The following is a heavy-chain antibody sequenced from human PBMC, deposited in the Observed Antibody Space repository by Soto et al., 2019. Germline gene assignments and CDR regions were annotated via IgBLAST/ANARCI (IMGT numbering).Heavy chain of an antibody. CDR2: INWNGGST. CDR1: GFTFDDYG. V-gene: IGHV3-20*04. CDR3: ARGGYNYATDY. D-gene: IGHD5-18*01. J-gene: IGHJ4*02. Sequence: GGSLRLSCAASGFTFDDYGMSWVRQTPGKGLEWVSGINWNGGSTGYADSVKGRFTISRDSAKNSLYLQMTSLRAEDTALYYCARGGYNYATDYWGQGTLVTVSS.